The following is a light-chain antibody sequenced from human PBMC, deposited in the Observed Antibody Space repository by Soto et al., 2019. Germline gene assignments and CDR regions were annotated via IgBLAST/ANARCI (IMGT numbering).Light chain of an antibody. Sequence: IVFTQAPASPSFSPGDRGTPSCRASQSVPRNLAWYQQRPGQAPRLLIYGASNRATGIPDRFSGSGSGTDFTLTISRLEPEDFAVYYCQQYGSSGTFGQGTKVDIK. CDR1: QSVPRN. J-gene: IGKJ1*01. CDR3: QQYGSSGT. V-gene: IGKV3-20*01. CDR2: GAS.